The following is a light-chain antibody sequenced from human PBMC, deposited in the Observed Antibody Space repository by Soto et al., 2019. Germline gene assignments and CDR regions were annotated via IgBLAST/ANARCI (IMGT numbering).Light chain of an antibody. V-gene: IGKV1-17*01. CDR2: AAS. CDR1: QGIRND. J-gene: IGKJ1*01. CDR3: LQHNIYPLT. Sequence: DIQMTQSPSSLSASVGDRVTITCRASQGIRNDLGWYQQKPVKAPKRLIYAASSLQSGAPSRFSGNGYGTDFTLTISSLQPEDFATSYCLQHNIYPLTFGQWTKGEIK.